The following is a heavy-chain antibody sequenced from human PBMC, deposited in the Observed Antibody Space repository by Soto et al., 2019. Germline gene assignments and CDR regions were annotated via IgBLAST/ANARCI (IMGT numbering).Heavy chain of an antibody. CDR1: GGSLSSGSFF. CDR2: IYYSGST. J-gene: IGHJ4*02. V-gene: IGHV4-61*03. D-gene: IGHD4-17*01. CDR3: VRTNYFDY. Sequence: SETLSLTCSVSGGSLSSGSFFWGWIRQPPGKGLEWIGYIYYSGSTNYNPSLRSRVTISVDTSKNHFSLKLSSVTAADTAVYYCVRTNYFDYWGQGSLVTVSS.